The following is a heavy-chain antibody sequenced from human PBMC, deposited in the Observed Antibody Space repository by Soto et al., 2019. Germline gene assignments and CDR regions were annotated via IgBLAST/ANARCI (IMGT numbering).Heavy chain of an antibody. CDR3: ASDSYGSLGLDY. CDR2: IYYSGST. Sequence: QVQLQESGPGLVKPSQTLSLTCTVSGGSISSGGYYWSWIRQHPGKGLEWIGYIYYSGSTYYNPSLTRRVTISVDTSKNHSSLKLSSVTAADTAVYYWASDSYGSLGLDYWGQGTLVTVSS. CDR1: GGSISSGGYY. J-gene: IGHJ4*02. D-gene: IGHD5-18*01. V-gene: IGHV4-31*03.